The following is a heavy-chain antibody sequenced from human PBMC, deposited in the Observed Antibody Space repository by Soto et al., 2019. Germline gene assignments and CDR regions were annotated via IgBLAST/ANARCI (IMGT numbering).Heavy chain of an antibody. J-gene: IGHJ6*02. CDR1: GYTLTELS. Sequence: ASVKVSCKVSGYTLTELSMHWVRQAPGKGLEWMGGFDPEDGETIYAQKFQGRVTMTEDTSTDTAYMELSSLRSEDTAVYYCATEQGLRSPVVAATPPIYYYYYGMDVWGQGTTVTVSS. V-gene: IGHV1-24*01. CDR3: ATEQGLRSPVVAATPPIYYYYYGMDV. D-gene: IGHD2-15*01. CDR2: FDPEDGET.